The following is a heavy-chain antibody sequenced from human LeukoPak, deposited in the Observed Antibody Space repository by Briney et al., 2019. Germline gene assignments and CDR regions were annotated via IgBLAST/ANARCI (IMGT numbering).Heavy chain of an antibody. D-gene: IGHD5-18*01. CDR1: GFTFDDYA. CDR2: ISWNSGSI. Sequence: GGSLRLSCAASGFTFDDYAMHWVRQAPGKGLEWVSGISWNSGSIGYADSVKGRFTISRDNAKNSLYLQMNSLRAEDMALYYCAKGRGYMQNWYFDLWGRGTLVTVSS. CDR3: AKGRGYMQNWYFDL. J-gene: IGHJ2*01. V-gene: IGHV3-9*03.